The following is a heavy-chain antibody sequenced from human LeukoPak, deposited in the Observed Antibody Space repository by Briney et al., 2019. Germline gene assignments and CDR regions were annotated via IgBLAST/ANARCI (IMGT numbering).Heavy chain of an antibody. CDR2: INHSGST. CDR1: GVSFSGYY. Sequence: KPSETLSLTCAVYGVSFSGYYWSWIRQPPGKGLEWIGEINHSGSTNYNPSLKSRVTISVDTSKNQFSLKLSSVTAADTAVYYCARNQRGYSYVFDYWGQGILVTVSS. V-gene: IGHV4-34*01. J-gene: IGHJ4*02. D-gene: IGHD5-18*01. CDR3: ARNQRGYSYVFDY.